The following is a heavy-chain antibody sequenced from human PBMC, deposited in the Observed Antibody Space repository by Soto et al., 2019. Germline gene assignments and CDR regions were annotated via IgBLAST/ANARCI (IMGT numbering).Heavy chain of an antibody. CDR2: INCNSCSI. CDR1: GFTFDDYA. D-gene: IGHD1-26*01. Sequence: EVQLVESGGGLVQPGRSLRLSCAASGFTFDDYAMHWVRQVPGKGLEWVAGINCNSCSIGYGDSVKGRFAISRDNAKNCQHMEMNSLSAEDTAFYYCVKDESITWYSGLLRHWGPGHMVNVS. CDR3: VKDESITWYSGLLRH. J-gene: IGHJ1*01. V-gene: IGHV3-9*01.